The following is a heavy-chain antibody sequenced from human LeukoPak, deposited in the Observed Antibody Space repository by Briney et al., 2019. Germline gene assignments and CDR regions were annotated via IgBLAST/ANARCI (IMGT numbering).Heavy chain of an antibody. D-gene: IGHD3-3*01. Sequence: PGGSLRLSCAASGFTFSSYAMSWVRQAPGKGLEWVSAISGSGGSTYYAASVKGRFTISRDNSKNTLYLQMNSLRAEDTAGYYCAKDPVRGIFGVVPHDDYWGQGTLVTVSS. V-gene: IGHV3-23*01. CDR2: ISGSGGST. CDR3: AKDPVRGIFGVVPHDDY. CDR1: GFTFSSYA. J-gene: IGHJ4*02.